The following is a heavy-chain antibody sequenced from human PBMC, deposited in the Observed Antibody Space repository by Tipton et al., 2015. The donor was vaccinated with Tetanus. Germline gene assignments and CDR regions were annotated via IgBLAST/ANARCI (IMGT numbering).Heavy chain of an antibody. V-gene: IGHV3-21*01. CDR1: GFTFSSYS. CDR2: ISSSSSYI. CDR3: ARDLRNYYDSSGYSDY. Sequence: SLRLSCAASGFTFSSYSMNWVRQAPGKGLEWVSSISSSSSYIYYADSVKGRFTISRDNAKNSQYLQMNSLRAEDTAVYYCARDLRNYYDSSGYSDYWGQGTLVSVSS. D-gene: IGHD3-22*01. J-gene: IGHJ4*02.